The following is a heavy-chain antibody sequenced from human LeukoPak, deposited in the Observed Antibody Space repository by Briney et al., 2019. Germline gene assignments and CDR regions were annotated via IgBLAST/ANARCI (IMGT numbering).Heavy chain of an antibody. CDR3: SALGYSQYFHH. D-gene: IGHD2-15*01. V-gene: IGHV3-15*01. J-gene: IGHJ4*02. CDR1: AFTFSAAW. CDR2: IKSKTNGGTT. Sequence: GGSLRLSCAASAFTFSAAWMTWVRQAPGKGMKSVGRIKSKTNGGTTDYAAPVKGRFTISRDDSKNTLYFEMNSLKTEDTAIYYCSALGYSQYFHHWGQGTLVTVAS.